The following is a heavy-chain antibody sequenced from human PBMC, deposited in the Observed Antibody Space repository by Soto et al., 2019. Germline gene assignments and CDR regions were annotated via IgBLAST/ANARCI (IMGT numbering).Heavy chain of an antibody. V-gene: IGHV4-4*02. CDR2: ISHSGTS. J-gene: IGHJ3*01. D-gene: IGHD3-9*01. Sequence: QVQLQESGPGLVKPSGTLSLTCAVSGGSISSSHWWTWVRQSPGKGLEYIGEISHSGTSNSNPSLKSRVTLSVDKPKNHFSLTLTSVTAADTAVYYCARVVLTITRGAFDAGGQGTLVIVSS. CDR1: GGSISSSHW. CDR3: ARVVLTITRGAFDA.